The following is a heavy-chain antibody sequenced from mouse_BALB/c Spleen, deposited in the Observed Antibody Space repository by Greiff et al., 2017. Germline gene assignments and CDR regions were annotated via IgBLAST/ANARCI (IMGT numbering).Heavy chain of an antibody. J-gene: IGHJ3*01. CDR1: GYTFTNYW. CDR2: IYPGGGYT. Sequence: QVQLQQSGAELVRPGTSVKISCKASGYTFTNYWLGWVKQRPGHGLEWIGDIYPGGGYTNYNEKFKGKATLTADTSSSTAYMQLSSLTSEDSAVYFCADGNYEALFAYWGQGTLVTVSA. V-gene: IGHV1-63*02. D-gene: IGHD2-1*01. CDR3: ADGNYEALFAY.